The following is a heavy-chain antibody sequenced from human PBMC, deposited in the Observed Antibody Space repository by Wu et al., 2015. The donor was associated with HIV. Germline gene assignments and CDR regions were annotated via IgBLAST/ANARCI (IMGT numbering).Heavy chain of an antibody. J-gene: IGHJ6*02. CDR2: IIPIFGTA. Sequence: QVQLVQSGAEVKKPGSSVKVSCKASGGTFSSYAISWVRQAPGQGLEWMGGIIPIFGTANYAQKFQGRVTITTDESTSTAYMELSSLRSEDTAVYYCARANYMVEERHYYYYYGMDVVGPRDHGHRLL. CDR1: GGTFSSYA. CDR3: ARANYMVEERHYYYYYGMDV. V-gene: IGHV1-69*05. D-gene: IGHD1-7*01.